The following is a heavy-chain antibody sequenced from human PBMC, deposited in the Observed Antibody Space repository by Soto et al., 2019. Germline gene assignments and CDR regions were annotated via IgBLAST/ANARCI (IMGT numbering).Heavy chain of an antibody. Sequence: ASVKVSCKASGYTFTSYDINWVRQATGQGLEWMGWMNPNSGNTGYAQKFQGGVTMTRNTSISTAYMELSSLRSEDTAVYYCARAYDFWSGYYSYYYYYYMDVWGKGTTVTVSS. J-gene: IGHJ6*03. V-gene: IGHV1-8*01. D-gene: IGHD3-3*01. CDR1: GYTFTSYD. CDR2: MNPNSGNT. CDR3: ARAYDFWSGYYSYYYYYYMDV.